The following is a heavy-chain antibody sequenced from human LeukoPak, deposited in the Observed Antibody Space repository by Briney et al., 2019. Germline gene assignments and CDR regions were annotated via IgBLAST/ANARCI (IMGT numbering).Heavy chain of an antibody. Sequence: GASVKVSCKASGYTFTGYYMHWVRQAPGQGLEWMGWINPNSGGTNYAQKFQGWVTMTRDTSISTAYMELSRLRSDDTAVYYCARAYAYYYGSGSYYTRDAFDIWGQGTMVTVSS. J-gene: IGHJ3*02. CDR3: ARAYAYYYGSGSYYTRDAFDI. V-gene: IGHV1-2*04. D-gene: IGHD3-10*01. CDR1: GYTFTGYY. CDR2: INPNSGGT.